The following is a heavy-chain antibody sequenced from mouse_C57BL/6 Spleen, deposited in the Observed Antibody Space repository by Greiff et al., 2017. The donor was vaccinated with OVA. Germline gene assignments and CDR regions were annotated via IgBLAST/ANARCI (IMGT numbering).Heavy chain of an antibody. Sequence: QVQLKESGPELVKPGASVKISCKASGYAFSSSWMNWVKQRPGKGLEWIGRIYPGDGDTNYNGKFKGKAILTADKSYSTAYMQLSVLTSENAAVYFCARSDYDGYPWFDYWGQGTLVTVSA. CDR2: IYPGDGDT. CDR3: ARSDYDGYPWFDY. V-gene: IGHV1-82*01. CDR1: GYAFSSSW. D-gene: IGHD2-3*01. J-gene: IGHJ3*01.